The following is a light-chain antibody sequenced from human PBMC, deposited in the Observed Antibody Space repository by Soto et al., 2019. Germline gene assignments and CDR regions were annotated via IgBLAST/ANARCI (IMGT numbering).Light chain of an antibody. J-gene: IGLJ3*02. CDR1: SSDVGGYNY. CDR2: GVS. CDR3: NSYAGTNNLL. V-gene: IGLV2-8*01. Sequence: QSALTQPPSASGSPGQSVTISCTGTSSDVGGYNYVSWYQKHPGKAPKLMIYGVSERPSGVPDRFSGSKSGNTASLTVSGLQAEDEADYYCNSYAGTNNLLFGGGTKLTVL.